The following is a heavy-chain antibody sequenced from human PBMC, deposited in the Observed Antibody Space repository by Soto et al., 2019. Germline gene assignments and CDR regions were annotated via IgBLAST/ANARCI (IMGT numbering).Heavy chain of an antibody. Sequence: SETLSLTCTVSGGSISSYYWSWIRQPPGKGLEWIGYIYYSGSTNYNPSLKSRVTISVDTSKNQFSLKLSSVTAADTAVYYCARNRVTNYYYYYMDVWGKGTTVTVSS. CDR1: GGSISSYY. J-gene: IGHJ6*03. CDR3: ARNRVTNYYYYYMDV. CDR2: IYYSGST. V-gene: IGHV4-59*01. D-gene: IGHD4-4*01.